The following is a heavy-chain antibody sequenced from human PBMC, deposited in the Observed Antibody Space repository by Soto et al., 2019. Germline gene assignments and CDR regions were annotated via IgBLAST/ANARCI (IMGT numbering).Heavy chain of an antibody. Sequence: GGSLRLSCAAAGFTFTNYALSWVRQAPGKGLEWVSTISGSGGFTYYADSVKGRFTISRDNSKNTSYLQMNSLRAEDTAVYYCAKFGMATTKRSPPYYFDYWGQGTLVTVSS. D-gene: IGHD1-1*01. J-gene: IGHJ4*02. V-gene: IGHV3-23*01. CDR1: GFTFTNYA. CDR2: ISGSGGFT. CDR3: AKFGMATTKRSPPYYFDY.